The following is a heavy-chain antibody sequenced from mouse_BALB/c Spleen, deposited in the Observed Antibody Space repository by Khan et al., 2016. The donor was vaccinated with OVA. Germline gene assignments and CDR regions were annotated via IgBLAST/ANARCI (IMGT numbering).Heavy chain of an antibody. CDR2: VSTGGGYT. CDR3: TSLPYYYDSAGFAY. J-gene: IGHJ3*01. CDR1: GFTFSTYG. V-gene: IGHV5-6*01. Sequence: EVKLVESGGDLVKPGGSLKLSCAASGFTFSTYGMSWVRQTPDKRLEWVATVSTGGGYTYYPDSVKGRFTISRDNAKKTLYLQMSGLKSEDTAMFSYTSLPYYYDSAGFAYWGQGTLFTVSA. D-gene: IGHD1-1*01.